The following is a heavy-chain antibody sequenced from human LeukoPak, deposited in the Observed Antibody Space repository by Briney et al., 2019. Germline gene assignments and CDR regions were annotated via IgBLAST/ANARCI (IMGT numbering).Heavy chain of an antibody. CDR2: TNSDGSST. J-gene: IGHJ4*02. CDR3: ARVCSSTSCPVDY. Sequence: GGSLRLSCAASGFTFSSYWMHWVRQAPGKGLVWVSRTNSDGSSTSYADSVKGRFTISRDNAKNTLYLQMNSLRAEDTAVYYCARVCSSTSCPVDYWGQGTLVTVSS. D-gene: IGHD2-2*01. V-gene: IGHV3-74*01. CDR1: GFTFSSYW.